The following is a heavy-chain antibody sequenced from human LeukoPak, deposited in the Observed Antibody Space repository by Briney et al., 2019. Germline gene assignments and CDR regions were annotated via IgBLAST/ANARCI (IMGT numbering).Heavy chain of an antibody. V-gene: IGHV1-69*05. CDR3: ASRTYHYDSSGYPY. CDR2: IIPIFGTA. D-gene: IGHD3-22*01. J-gene: IGHJ4*02. CDR1: GGTFSSYA. Sequence: ASVKVSCKASGGTFSSYAISWVRQAPGQGLEWMGRIIPIFGTANHAQKFQGRVTITTDESTSTAYMELSSLRSEDTAVYYCASRTYHYDSSGYPYWGQGTLVTVCS.